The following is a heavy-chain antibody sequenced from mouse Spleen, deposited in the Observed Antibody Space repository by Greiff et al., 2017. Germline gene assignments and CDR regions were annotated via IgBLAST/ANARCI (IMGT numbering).Heavy chain of an antibody. Sequence: VQLQQPGAELVKPGASVKMSCKASGYTFTSYWITWVKQRPGQGLEWIGDIYPGSGSTNYNEKFKSKATLTVDKSSSTAYMQLSSLTSEDSAVYYCARGGVTGTDYWGQGTTVTVSS. D-gene: IGHD4-1*01. V-gene: IGHV1-55*01. J-gene: IGHJ2*01. CDR1: GYTFTSYW. CDR3: ARGGVTGTDY. CDR2: IYPGSGST.